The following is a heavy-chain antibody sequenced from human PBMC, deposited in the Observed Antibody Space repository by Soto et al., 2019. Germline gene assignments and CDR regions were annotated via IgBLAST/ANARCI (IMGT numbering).Heavy chain of an antibody. D-gene: IGHD6-13*01. CDR2: INDSGGT. Sequence: PSETLSLTCAVYVGSCSGYYWTWIRQPPGKGLEWIGEINDSGGTDYNPSLKSRVTISLDTSKNQLSLKLSSVTAADTAVYYCARGRKGFSSSCYVDWGQGTLVTVSS. V-gene: IGHV4-34*01. CDR3: ARGRKGFSSSCYVD. J-gene: IGHJ4*02. CDR1: VGSCSGYY.